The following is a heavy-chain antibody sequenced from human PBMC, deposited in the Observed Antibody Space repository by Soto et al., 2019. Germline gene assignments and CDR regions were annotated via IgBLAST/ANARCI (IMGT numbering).Heavy chain of an antibody. V-gene: IGHV4-31*03. Sequence: SETLSLTCTVSGGSINSGDSYWNWIRQHPEKGLEWIGYINYRGSTFYNPSLKSRIIISVDTSKNQFSLKLSSVTAADTAVYYCARDAPGVAPYRGQGTLVTVSS. D-gene: IGHD2-15*01. CDR3: ARDAPGVAPY. CDR2: INYRGST. CDR1: GGSINSGDSY. J-gene: IGHJ4*02.